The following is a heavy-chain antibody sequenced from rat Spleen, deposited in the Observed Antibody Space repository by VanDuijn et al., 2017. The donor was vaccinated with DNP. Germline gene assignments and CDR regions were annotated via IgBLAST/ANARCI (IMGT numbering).Heavy chain of an antibody. CDR1: GYSITSSYR. D-gene: IGHD1-4*01. CDR3: ARWPGYNPPYAMDA. Sequence: EVQLQESGPGLVRPSQSLSLTCSVTGYSITSSYRWNWIRKFPGNELEWMGDINSAGSTNYNPSLKSRISITRDTSKNQLFLQVNSVTTEDTATYYCARWPGYNPPYAMDAWGQGTSVTVSS. CDR2: INSAGST. J-gene: IGHJ4*01. V-gene: IGHV3-3*01.